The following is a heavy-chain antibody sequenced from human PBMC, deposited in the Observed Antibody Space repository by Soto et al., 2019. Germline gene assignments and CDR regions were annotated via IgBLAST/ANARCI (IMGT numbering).Heavy chain of an antibody. CDR2: ISNDGGDK. CDR3: VKEFLGSSGFYPRLHALDI. CDR1: GFTLGTYG. Sequence: QVQLAESGGGVVQPGRSLTITCAASGFTLGTYGMHWVRQAPGKGLEWVAVISNDGGDKYYSDSVMGRFTISRDNSMFTWFMQMNSLRAGYTAVYFCVKEFLGSSGFYPRLHALDIWGQVTVVAVSS. J-gene: IGHJ3*02. D-gene: IGHD3-22*01. V-gene: IGHV3-30*18.